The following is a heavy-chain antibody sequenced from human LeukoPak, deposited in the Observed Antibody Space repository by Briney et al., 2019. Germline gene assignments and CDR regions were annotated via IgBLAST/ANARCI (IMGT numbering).Heavy chain of an antibody. Sequence: GGSLRLSCAASGFTFSDHYMDWGRQAPAKGLEWVGRARNKLNSHRTEYAASVRGIFTISREDSKNSLYLQIDSLETDDTAVYYCARSHYQTSGYFDQDASDVWGQGTKVTVTS. V-gene: IGHV3-72*01. D-gene: IGHD3-22*01. CDR1: GFTFSDHY. CDR2: ARNKLNSHRT. J-gene: IGHJ3*01. CDR3: ARSHYQTSGYFDQDASDV.